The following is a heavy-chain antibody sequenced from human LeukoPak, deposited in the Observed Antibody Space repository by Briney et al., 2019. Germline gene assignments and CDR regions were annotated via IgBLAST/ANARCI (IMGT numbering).Heavy chain of an antibody. J-gene: IGHJ4*02. D-gene: IGHD5-24*01. V-gene: IGHV3-30*02. CDR3: AKGGDGYNYGSYFDY. Sequence: GGSLRLSSAASGFTFSSYGMHWVRQAPGKGLEWVAFIRNDGSSEFYKDSVKGRFTISRDNSKNTLFLQMNSLRAEDTAVYYCAKGGDGYNYGSYFDYWGQGTLVTVSS. CDR1: GFTFSSYG. CDR2: IRNDGSSE.